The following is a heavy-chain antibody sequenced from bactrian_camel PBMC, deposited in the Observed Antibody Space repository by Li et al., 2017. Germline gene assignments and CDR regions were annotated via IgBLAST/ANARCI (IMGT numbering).Heavy chain of an antibody. Sequence: HVQLVESGGGSVQAGGSLRLSCAASGYTWSTFCMGWFRQAPGKEREGIAFTATSGIDIYYADSVKGRFTISLDNAKNTVYLQMHSLKPEDTATYYCAADLVTDEPSLVEREYYYWGQGTQVTVSS. V-gene: IGHV3-3*01. CDR2: TATSGIDI. CDR3: AADLVTDEPSLVEREYYY. J-gene: IGHJ4*01. D-gene: IGHD1*01. CDR1: GYTWSTFC.